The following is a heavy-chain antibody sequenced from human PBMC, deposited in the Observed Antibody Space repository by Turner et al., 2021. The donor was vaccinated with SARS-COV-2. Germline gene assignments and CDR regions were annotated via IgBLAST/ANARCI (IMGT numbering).Heavy chain of an antibody. CDR1: GFTFSTYA. D-gene: IGHD2-15*01. V-gene: IGHV3-23*01. Sequence: EVQLLESGGGLVQPGGSLRVSCAASGFTFSTYAMSWVRQAPGKGLEWVSAIRGSGGSTYYADSVKGRFTISRDNSKNTLYLQMNSLRVDDTDVYYCAKDLGREYCSGGACYYWGQGTLVTVSS. J-gene: IGHJ4*02. CDR3: AKDLGREYCSGGACYY. CDR2: IRGSGGST.